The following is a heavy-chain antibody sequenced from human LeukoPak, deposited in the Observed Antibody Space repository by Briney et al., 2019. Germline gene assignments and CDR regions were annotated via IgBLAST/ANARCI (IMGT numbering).Heavy chain of an antibody. CDR1: GGTFSSYA. V-gene: IGHV1-69*04. D-gene: IGHD3-10*01. J-gene: IGHJ4*02. CDR2: IIPILGIA. CDR3: ARDTRTDYGSGSL. Sequence: ASVKVSCKASGGTFSSYAISWVRQAPGQGLEWMGRIIPILGIANYAQKFQGRVTITADKSTSTAYMELSSLRSDDTAVYYCARDTRTDYGSGSLWGQGTLVTVSS.